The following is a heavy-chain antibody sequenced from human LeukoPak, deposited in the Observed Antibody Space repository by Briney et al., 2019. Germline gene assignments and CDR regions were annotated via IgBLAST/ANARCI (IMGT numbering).Heavy chain of an antibody. D-gene: IGHD4-17*01. Sequence: GGSLRLSCAASGFTFSSYWMHWVRQAPGKGLVWGSRINSDGSSTSYADSVKGRFTISRDNAKNSLYLQMNSLRAEDTAVYYCARIPSNDYGDFEYFQHWGQGTLVTVSS. V-gene: IGHV3-74*01. J-gene: IGHJ1*01. CDR3: ARIPSNDYGDFEYFQH. CDR2: INSDGSST. CDR1: GFTFSSYW.